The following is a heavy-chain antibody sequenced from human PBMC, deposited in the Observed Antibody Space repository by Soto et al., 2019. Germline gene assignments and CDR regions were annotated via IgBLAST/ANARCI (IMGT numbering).Heavy chain of an antibody. Sequence: SETLSLTCTVSGGSVSSGSYYWSWIRQPPGKGLEWIGYIYYSGSTNYNPSLKSRVTISVDTSKNQFSLKLSSVTAADTAVYYCARARGYCSSTSCYYYYYYGMDVWGQGTTVTVSS. CDR2: IYYSGST. D-gene: IGHD2-2*01. V-gene: IGHV4-61*01. J-gene: IGHJ6*02. CDR1: GGSVSSGSYY. CDR3: ARARGYCSSTSCYYYYYYGMDV.